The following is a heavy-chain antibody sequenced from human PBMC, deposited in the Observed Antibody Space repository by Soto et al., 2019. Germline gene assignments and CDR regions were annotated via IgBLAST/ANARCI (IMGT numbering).Heavy chain of an antibody. V-gene: IGHV3-30-3*01. CDR2: ISYDGSNK. CDR1: GFIFSTYA. CDR3: AREYGIGGAAFDF. Sequence: GGSLRLSCAASGFIFSTYAMHWVRQAPGKGLEWVAVISYDGSNKYYADSVKGRFTISRDNSKNTLYLQMNSLRAEDTAVYYCAREYGIGGAAFDFWGQGTMVTVSS. D-gene: IGHD2-15*01. J-gene: IGHJ3*01.